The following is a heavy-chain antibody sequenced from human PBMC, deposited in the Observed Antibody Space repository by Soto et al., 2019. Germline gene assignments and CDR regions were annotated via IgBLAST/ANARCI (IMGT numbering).Heavy chain of an antibody. J-gene: IGHJ4*02. CDR1: GGSVSSGSYY. V-gene: IGHV4-61*01. CDR3: ARDSSKWNYLV. Sequence: QVQLQESGPGLVKASENLSLTCTVSGGSVSSGSYYWSWIRQPPGKGLEWIGYIYNSGSTNYNPSLKSRVTISVDTSKNQFSLKLSSVTAADTAMYYCARDSSKWNYLVWGQGTLVTVSS. CDR2: IYNSGST. D-gene: IGHD1-7*01.